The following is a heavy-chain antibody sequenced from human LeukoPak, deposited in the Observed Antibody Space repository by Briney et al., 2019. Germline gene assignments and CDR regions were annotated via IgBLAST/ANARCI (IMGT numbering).Heavy chain of an antibody. CDR1: GVTFSSYA. Sequence: SVKVSCKASGVTFSSYAISWVRQAPGQGLEWMGRIIPILGIANYAQKFQGRVTITADKSTSTAYMELSSLRSEDTAVYYCARSLLWFGELLYIFDYWGQGTLVTVSS. CDR3: ARSLLWFGELLYIFDY. V-gene: IGHV1-69*04. D-gene: IGHD3-10*01. J-gene: IGHJ4*02. CDR2: IIPILGIA.